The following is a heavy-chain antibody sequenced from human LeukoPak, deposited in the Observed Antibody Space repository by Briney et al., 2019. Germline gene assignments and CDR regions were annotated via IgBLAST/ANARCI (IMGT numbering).Heavy chain of an antibody. CDR3: ARQVGRNHLEEGFDP. V-gene: IGHV4-59*08. CDR1: GGSISSYY. D-gene: IGHD1-14*01. Sequence: SETLSLTCTVSGGSISSYYWSWIRQPPGKGLEWIGYIYYSGSTNYNPSLKSRVTISVDTSKNQFSLKLSSVTAADTAVYYCARQVGRNHLEEGFDPWGQGILVTVSS. J-gene: IGHJ5*02. CDR2: IYYSGST.